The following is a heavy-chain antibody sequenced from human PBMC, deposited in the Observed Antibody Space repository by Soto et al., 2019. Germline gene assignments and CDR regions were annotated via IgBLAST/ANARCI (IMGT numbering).Heavy chain of an antibody. D-gene: IGHD3-22*01. CDR1: GASISSSY. CDR3: ARGYYDSSGQSNTFDI. V-gene: IGHV4-59*01. CDR2: VYYSGST. J-gene: IGHJ3*02. Sequence: TSETLSLTCTGSGASISSSYWSWIRQSPEKGLEWIGYVYYSGSTNYNPSLKSRVTISVDTSKNQFSLKLNSVTAADTAVYYCARGYYDSSGQSNTFDIWGQGTMVTVSS.